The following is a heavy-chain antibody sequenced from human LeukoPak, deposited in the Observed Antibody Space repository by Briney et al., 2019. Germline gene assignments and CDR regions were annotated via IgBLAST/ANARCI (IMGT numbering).Heavy chain of an antibody. D-gene: IGHD6-13*01. CDR2: IYYSGST. CDR1: GGSISFYY. Sequence: SETLSLTCTVSGGSISFYYWSWIRQSPGKGLECIGYIYYSGSTNYNPSLKSRVTISVDTSKNQFSLKLDSVTAADMAVYYCARRAAVGQAYFDYWGQGTLVTVSS. CDR3: ARRAAVGQAYFDY. J-gene: IGHJ4*02. V-gene: IGHV4-59*08.